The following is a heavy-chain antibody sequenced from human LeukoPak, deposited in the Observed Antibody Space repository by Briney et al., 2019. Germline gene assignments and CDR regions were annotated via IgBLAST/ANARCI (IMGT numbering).Heavy chain of an antibody. CDR1: GFTFSSYS. Sequence: PGGSLRLSCAASGFTFSSYSMNWVRQAPGKGLEWVSSISSSSSYIYYADSVKGRFTISRDNAKNPLYLQMNSLRAEDTAVYYCARDREYSSSSGAFDIWGQGTMVTVSS. V-gene: IGHV3-21*01. CDR3: ARDREYSSSSGAFDI. J-gene: IGHJ3*02. CDR2: ISSSSSYI. D-gene: IGHD6-6*01.